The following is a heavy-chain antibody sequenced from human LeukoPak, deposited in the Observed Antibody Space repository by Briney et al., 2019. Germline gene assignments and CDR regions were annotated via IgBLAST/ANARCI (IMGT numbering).Heavy chain of an antibody. CDR3: ARNNNFVEATNNDGFDI. V-gene: IGHV4-59*01. CDR2: IYYSGST. Sequence: SETLSLTCTVSSGSISSYYWSWIRQPPGKGLEWMGYIYYSGSTNYNPSLKSRVPISVEESKRQFSLKLNSVTAADTAVYYCARNNNFVEATNNDGFDIWGQGTMVTVS. CDR1: SGSISSYY. D-gene: IGHD1-26*01. J-gene: IGHJ3*02.